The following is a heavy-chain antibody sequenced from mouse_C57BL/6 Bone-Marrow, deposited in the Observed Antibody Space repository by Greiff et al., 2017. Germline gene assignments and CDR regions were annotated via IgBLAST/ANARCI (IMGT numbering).Heavy chain of an antibody. Sequence: EVQLQESGGGLVKPGGSLKLSCAASGFTFSSSAMSWVRQTPEKRLEWVATISDGGSYTYYPDNVKGRFTISRDNAKNNLYLQMSHLKSEDTAMYYCARVTTAFDVWGTGTTVTVSS. CDR1: GFTFSSSA. V-gene: IGHV5-4*01. J-gene: IGHJ1*03. CDR2: ISDGGSYT. CDR3: ARVTTAFDV. D-gene: IGHD1-2*01.